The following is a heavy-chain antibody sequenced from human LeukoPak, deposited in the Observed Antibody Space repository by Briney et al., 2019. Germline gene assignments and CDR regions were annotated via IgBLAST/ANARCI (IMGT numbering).Heavy chain of an antibody. CDR1: GFTLSSGYW. Sequence: GGSLRLSCAASGFTLSSGYWMHWVRPVPGKGLVWVSRFRSDGSDTTYADSVKGRFTISRDNAKNTLYLQMNSLRDDDTAVYYCSKSDWFDPWGQGTLVTVSS. CDR3: SKSDWFDP. CDR2: FRSDGSDT. J-gene: IGHJ5*02. V-gene: IGHV3-74*01.